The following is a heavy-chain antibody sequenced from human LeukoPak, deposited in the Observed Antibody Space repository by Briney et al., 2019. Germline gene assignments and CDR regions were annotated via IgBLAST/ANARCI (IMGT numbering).Heavy chain of an antibody. CDR3: ATEVLGYSFGNY. CDR2: IKSKTDGETT. Sequence: GGSLRLSCAASGFTFSDAWMAWVRQAPGKGLEWVGHIKSKTDGETTDYAAPVKGRFTISRDDSQATLYLQMNSLKTEDTAVYYCATEVLGYSFGNYWGQGTLVTASS. D-gene: IGHD5-18*01. V-gene: IGHV3-15*01. CDR1: GFTFSDAW. J-gene: IGHJ4*02.